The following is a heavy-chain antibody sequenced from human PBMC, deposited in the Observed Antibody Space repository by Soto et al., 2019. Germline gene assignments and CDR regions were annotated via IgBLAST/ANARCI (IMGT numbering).Heavy chain of an antibody. CDR1: GYSFTSYW. CDR2: IDPSDSYT. Sequence: EVQLVQSGAEVKKPGESLRISCTGSGYSFTSYWISWVRQMPGKGLEWMGRIDPSDSYTNYSPSFQGHVTISADKSISTADLQWSSLKASDTAMYYCAGRGKAAAGTGYYYGMDVWGQGTTVTVSS. CDR3: AGRGKAAAGTGYYYGMDV. D-gene: IGHD6-13*01. J-gene: IGHJ6*02. V-gene: IGHV5-10-1*01.